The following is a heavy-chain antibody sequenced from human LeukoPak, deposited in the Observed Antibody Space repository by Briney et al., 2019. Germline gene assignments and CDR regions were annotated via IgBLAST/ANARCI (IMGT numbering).Heavy chain of an antibody. J-gene: IGHJ5*02. CDR1: GFTFSSYG. V-gene: IGHV3-30*02. Sequence: QPGGSLRLSCAASGFTFSSYGMHWVRQAPGKGLEGVAFIRYYGSNKYYADSVKGRFTISRDNSKNTLYLQMNSLRAEDTAVYYCAKSFVVPAAPNWFDPWGQGTLVTVSS. CDR2: IRYYGSNK. CDR3: AKSFVVPAAPNWFDP. D-gene: IGHD2-2*01.